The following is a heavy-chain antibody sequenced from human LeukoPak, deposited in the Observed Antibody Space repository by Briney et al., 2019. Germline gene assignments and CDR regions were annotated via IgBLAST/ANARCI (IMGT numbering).Heavy chain of an antibody. J-gene: IGHJ6*03. CDR1: GFTFSSYS. CDR3: ASARAGIAANSMDV. Sequence: GGSLRLSCAASGFTFSSYSMNWVRQAPGKGLEWVSSISSSSSYIYYADSVKGRFTISRDNAKNSLYLQMNSLRAEDTAVYYCASARAGIAANSMDVWGKGTTVTVSS. D-gene: IGHD6-13*01. V-gene: IGHV3-21*01. CDR2: ISSSSSYI.